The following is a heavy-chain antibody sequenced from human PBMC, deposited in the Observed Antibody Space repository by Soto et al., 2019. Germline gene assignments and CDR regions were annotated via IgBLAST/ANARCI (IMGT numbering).Heavy chain of an antibody. D-gene: IGHD3-3*01. Sequence: ASVKVSCKASGYTFTSYDIHWVRQATGQGLEWMGWMNPNSGNTGYAQKFQGRVTMTRNTSISTAYMELSSLRSEDTAVYYCAREVRDFWSGFHYYYMDVWGKGTTVTVSS. CDR1: GYTFTSYD. CDR2: MNPNSGNT. V-gene: IGHV1-8*02. J-gene: IGHJ6*03. CDR3: AREVRDFWSGFHYYYMDV.